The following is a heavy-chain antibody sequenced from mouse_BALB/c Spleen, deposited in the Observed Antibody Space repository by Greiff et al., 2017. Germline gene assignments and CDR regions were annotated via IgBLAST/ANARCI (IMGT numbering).Heavy chain of an antibody. V-gene: IGHV1-69*01. D-gene: IGHD2-4*01. CDR3: ARSTMITTGFAY. CDR1: GYTFTDYW. Sequence: VQLQQPGAELVMPGASVKMSCKASGYTFTDYWMHWVKQRPGQGLEWIGAIDTSDSYTSYNQKFKGKATLTVDESSSTAYMQLSSLTSEDSAVYYCARSTMITTGFAYWGQGTLVTVSA. CDR2: IDTSDSYT. J-gene: IGHJ3*01.